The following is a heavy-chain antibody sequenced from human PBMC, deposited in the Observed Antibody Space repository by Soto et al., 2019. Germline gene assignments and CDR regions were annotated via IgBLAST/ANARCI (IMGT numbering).Heavy chain of an antibody. CDR1: GDTFTKFH. CDR2: IDPSGGVT. V-gene: IGHV1-46*01. Sequence: QVQLIQFGAEVKKPGASVKVSCRASGDTFTKFHIHWVRQAPGQGLEWMGMIDPSGGVTRDAQRYQGRITMTSETSTRSVYMGLRGLTSEDTAVYYCARDAICHVNYETIGYYFDHWGPGTLVTVSS. D-gene: IGHD3-16*01. J-gene: IGHJ4*02. CDR3: ARDAICHVNYETIGYYFDH.